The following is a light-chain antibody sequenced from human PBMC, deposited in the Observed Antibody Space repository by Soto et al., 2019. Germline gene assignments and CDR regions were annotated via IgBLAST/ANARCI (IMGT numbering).Light chain of an antibody. CDR3: SSFTSTNTVL. CDR2: NVS. Sequence: SVLTQPATLSGYFAQSITISCNGTSSDVGGYNYVSWYQQHPGKAPKLMIYNVSNRPSGVSNRFSGSKSGNTASLTISGLQAEDEGHYYCSSFTSTNTVLFGGGTKVTVL. V-gene: IGLV2-14*01. CDR1: SSDVGGYNY. J-gene: IGLJ2*01.